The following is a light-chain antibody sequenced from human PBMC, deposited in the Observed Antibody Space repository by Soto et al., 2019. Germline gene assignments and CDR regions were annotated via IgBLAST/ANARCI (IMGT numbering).Light chain of an antibody. V-gene: IGKV1-39*01. CDR3: QQSYSTLWT. CDR2: AAS. Sequence: DIQMTQSPSSLSASVGDRVTITCRASQSISSYLNWYQQKPGKAPKLLIYAASSLQSGVPSRFSGSGSGTDFTLTISSLQPEDFATYYCQQSYSTLWTFXQGTKVDIK. J-gene: IGKJ1*01. CDR1: QSISSY.